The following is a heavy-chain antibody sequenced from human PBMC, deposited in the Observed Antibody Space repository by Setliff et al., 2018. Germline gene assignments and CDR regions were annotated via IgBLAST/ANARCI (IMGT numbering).Heavy chain of an antibody. CDR3: ARLSWNGLRYYGLDV. CDR1: GVSISSYY. V-gene: IGHV4-59*01. Sequence: SETLSLTCNVPGVSISSYYWSWIRQPPGKGLESIGYIQKSGGTNYNPALKSRVTISVDTSTNQFSLKLRSVTAADTAVYYCARLSWNGLRYYGLDVWGQGTTVTVSS. D-gene: IGHD3-3*01. J-gene: IGHJ6*02. CDR2: IQKSGGT.